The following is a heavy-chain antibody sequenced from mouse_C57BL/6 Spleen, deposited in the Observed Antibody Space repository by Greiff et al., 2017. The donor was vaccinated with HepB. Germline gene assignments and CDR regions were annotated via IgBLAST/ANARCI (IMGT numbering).Heavy chain of an antibody. Sequence: EVKLMESGGGLVKPGGSLKLSCAASGFTFSDYGMHWVRQAPEKGLEWVAYISSGSSTIYYADTVKGRFTISRDNAKNTLFLQMTSLRSEDTAMYYCARPYYGSSYVDAMDYWGQGTSVTVSS. J-gene: IGHJ4*01. CDR1: GFTFSDYG. CDR2: ISSGSSTI. D-gene: IGHD1-1*01. CDR3: ARPYYGSSYVDAMDY. V-gene: IGHV5-17*01.